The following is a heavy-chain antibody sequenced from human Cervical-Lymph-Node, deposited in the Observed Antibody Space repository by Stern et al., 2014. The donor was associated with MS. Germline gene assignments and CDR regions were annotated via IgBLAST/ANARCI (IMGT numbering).Heavy chain of an antibody. Sequence: QVQLQESGPGLVKPSETLSLTCTVSGGSISSYYWSWIRQPPGKGLEWIGYIYYSGSTNYNPSLKSRVTISVDTSKNQFSLKLSSVTAADTAVYYCARAPEGGSWYYYFDYWGQGTLVTVSS. CDR2: IYYSGST. CDR1: GGSISSYY. CDR3: ARAPEGGSWYYYFDY. D-gene: IGHD6-13*01. J-gene: IGHJ4*02. V-gene: IGHV4-59*01.